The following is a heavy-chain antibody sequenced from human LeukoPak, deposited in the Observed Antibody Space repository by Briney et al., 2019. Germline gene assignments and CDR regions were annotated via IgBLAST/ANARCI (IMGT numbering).Heavy chain of an antibody. J-gene: IGHJ4*02. V-gene: IGHV3-74*03. CDR2: INSDGSSI. CDR1: GFTFSSYW. CDR3: AREGRVSGYDFDC. D-gene: IGHD5-12*01. Sequence: GGSLRLSCAASGFTFSSYWMHWARQAPGKGLVWVSRINSDGSSITYADSVKGRFTISRDNAKNTLYLQMNSLRVEDTAVYYCAREGRVSGYDFDCWGQGTLVTVSS.